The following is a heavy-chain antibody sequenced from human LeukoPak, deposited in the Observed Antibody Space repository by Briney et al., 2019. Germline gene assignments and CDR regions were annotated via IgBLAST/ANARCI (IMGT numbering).Heavy chain of an antibody. CDR2: INPRDSET. CDR3: ATQGGGTNSCPTVES. V-gene: IGHV5-51*01. Sequence: GDSLMLSGQSSGYTFISHWIGWVRQMPGKGLEWMGIINPRDSETRYSASFQGQVTIAVAKSTTTAYVQWSSPEASDTAMYFCATQGGGTNSCPTVESWGQGTLVTVSS. D-gene: IGHD4-23*01. J-gene: IGHJ5*02. CDR1: GYTFISHW.